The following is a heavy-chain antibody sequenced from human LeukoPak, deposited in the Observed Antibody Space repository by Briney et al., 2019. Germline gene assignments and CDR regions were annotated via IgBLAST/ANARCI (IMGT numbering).Heavy chain of an antibody. CDR1: GGSISSGGYS. J-gene: IGHJ6*02. Sequence: SQTLSLTCAVSGGSISSGGYSWSWIRQPPGKGLEWIGYIYHSGSTYYNPSLKSRVTISVDRSKNQFSLKLSSVTAADTAVYYCARGQQFWSGQLYYYYGMDVWGQGTMVTVSS. CDR2: IYHSGST. CDR3: ARGQQFWSGQLYYYYGMDV. V-gene: IGHV4-30-2*01. D-gene: IGHD3-3*02.